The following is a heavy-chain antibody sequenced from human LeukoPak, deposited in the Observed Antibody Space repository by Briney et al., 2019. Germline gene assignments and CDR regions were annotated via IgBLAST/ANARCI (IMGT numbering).Heavy chain of an antibody. CDR3: ARESDIAVAGTGFDY. D-gene: IGHD6-19*01. Sequence: ASVKVSCKASGYTFTSYYMHWVRQAPGQGLEWMGIIDLIGGSTRYAQTFQGRVTMTRDTSTSTVYMELSSLRSEDTAVYYCARESDIAVAGTGFDYWGQGTLVTVSS. CDR2: IDLIGGST. J-gene: IGHJ4*02. V-gene: IGHV1-46*01. CDR1: GYTFTSYY.